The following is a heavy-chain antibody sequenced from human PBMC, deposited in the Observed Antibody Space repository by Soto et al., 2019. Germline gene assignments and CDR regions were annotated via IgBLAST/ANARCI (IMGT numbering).Heavy chain of an antibody. D-gene: IGHD2-2*01. V-gene: IGHV5-51*01. CDR3: ASPLVVPAAMTYKSGYDRVDAFDI. J-gene: IGHJ3*02. CDR2: IYPGDSDT. CDR1: GYRFTSYW. Sequence: GESLKISCQGSGYRFTSYWIGWVRQMPGKGLEWMGIIYPGDSDTRYSPSFQGQVTISADKSISTAYLQWSSLKASDTAMYYCASPLVVPAAMTYKSGYDRVDAFDIWGQGTMVTVSS.